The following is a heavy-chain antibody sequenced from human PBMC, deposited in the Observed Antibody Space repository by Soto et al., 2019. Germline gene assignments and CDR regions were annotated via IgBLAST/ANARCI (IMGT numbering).Heavy chain of an antibody. J-gene: IGHJ6*01. D-gene: IGHD3-10*01. CDR3: SRSRAQGSGFPGVISWDGLDV. CDR1: GGALSSSG. Sequence: QVQLVQSGAEMKKPGSSVRVSCKASGGALSSSGITWVRQAPGHGLEWVAGVIPIFGTTKNAPKVQGRVTVSADGTTGTGYMEVRSLTSEDPAVYFCSRSRAQGSGFPGVISWDGLDVWVPGTLVTVSS. CDR2: VIPIFGTT. V-gene: IGHV1-69*01.